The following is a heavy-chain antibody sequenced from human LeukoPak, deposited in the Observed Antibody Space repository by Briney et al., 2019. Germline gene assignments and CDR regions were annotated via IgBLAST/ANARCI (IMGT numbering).Heavy chain of an antibody. CDR1: GGSISNYY. V-gene: IGHV4-59*08. CDR2: IYSSGNI. D-gene: IGHD2-2*02. J-gene: IGHJ4*02. Sequence: SETLSLTCTVSGGSISNYYWTWIRHPPGKGLEWIGYIYSSGNINYNPSLNSRVTISLDTSKNQFSLMLRSLTAADTAVYYCARRYTASPGERFDYWGQGTLVTVSS. CDR3: ARRYTASPGERFDY.